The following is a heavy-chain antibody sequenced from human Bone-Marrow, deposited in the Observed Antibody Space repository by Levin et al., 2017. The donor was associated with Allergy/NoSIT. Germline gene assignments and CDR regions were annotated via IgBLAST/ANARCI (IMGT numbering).Heavy chain of an antibody. Sequence: ASVKVSCKASGGTFSEYSISWVRQAPGQGLEWMGGIIPMFGSSNYAQKFQGRVTITADKSTSTAYMELSSLTSEDTAVYYCAREVNIVATINTHDAFDIWGQGTMVTVSS. V-gene: IGHV1-69*06. CDR3: AREVNIVATINTHDAFDI. CDR2: IIPMFGSS. D-gene: IGHD5-12*01. J-gene: IGHJ3*02. CDR1: GGTFSEYS.